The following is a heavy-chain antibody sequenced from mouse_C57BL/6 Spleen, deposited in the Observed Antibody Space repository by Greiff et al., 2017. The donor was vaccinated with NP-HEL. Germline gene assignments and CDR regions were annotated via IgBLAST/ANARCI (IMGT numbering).Heavy chain of an antibody. CDR3: ARSSSGSYFYY. J-gene: IGHJ2*01. CDR2: INPGSGGT. Sequence: VQLQQSGAELVRPGTSVKVSCKASGYAFTNYLLEWVKQRTGQGLEWIGVINPGSGGTNYNEKFKGKATLTADKSSSTAYMQLSSLTSEASAVSFCARSSSGSYFYYWGHGTTLTLSS. V-gene: IGHV1-54*01. D-gene: IGHD3-2*02. CDR1: GYAFTNYL.